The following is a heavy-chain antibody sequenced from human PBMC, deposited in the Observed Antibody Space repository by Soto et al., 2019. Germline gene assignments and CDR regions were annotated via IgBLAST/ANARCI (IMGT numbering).Heavy chain of an antibody. CDR3: AADRLLWHDRPRGFDP. CDR2: IVVGSGNT. J-gene: IGHJ5*02. CDR1: GFTFTSSA. D-gene: IGHD3-10*01. V-gene: IGHV1-58*02. Sequence: SVKVSCEASGFTFTSSAMQWVRQARGQRLEWIGWIVVGSGNTNYAQKFQERVTITRDMSTSTAYMELSSLRSEDTAVYYCAADRLLWHDRPRGFDPWGQGTLVTVSS.